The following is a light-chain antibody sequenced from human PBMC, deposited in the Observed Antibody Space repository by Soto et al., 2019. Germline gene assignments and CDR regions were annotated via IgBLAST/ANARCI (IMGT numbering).Light chain of an antibody. CDR1: SSDVGVDNS. Sequence: QSALTQPRSVSGSPGQSVTIACTGTSSDVGVDNSVSWYQQHPGKAPKLMIYDVTTRPSGVPYRFSGSKSGNTASLTISGLQAEDDADYYCCSYAGRYFVFFGGGTQLTVL. CDR2: DVT. CDR3: CSYAGRYFVF. J-gene: IGLJ2*01. V-gene: IGLV2-11*01.